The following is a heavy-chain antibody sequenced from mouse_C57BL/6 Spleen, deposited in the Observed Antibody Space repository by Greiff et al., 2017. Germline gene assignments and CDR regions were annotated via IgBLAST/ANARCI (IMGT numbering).Heavy chain of an antibody. J-gene: IGHJ4*01. V-gene: IGHV1-58*01. CDR2: IYIGNGYT. CDR1: GYTFTSYG. D-gene: IGHD2-4*01. CDR3: ARRYDYDEGGYAMDY. Sequence: VKLQQSGAELVRPGSSVKMSCKTSGYTFTSYGINWVKQRPGQGLEWIGYIYIGNGYTEYNEKFKGKATLTSDTSSSTAYMQLSSLTSEDSAIYFFARRYDYDEGGYAMDYWGQGTSVTVSS.